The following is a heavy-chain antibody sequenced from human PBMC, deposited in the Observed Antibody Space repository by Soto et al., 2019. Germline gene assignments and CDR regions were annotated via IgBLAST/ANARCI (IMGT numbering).Heavy chain of an antibody. CDR3: ARGCPYSSSWFCHFDY. D-gene: IGHD6-13*01. CDR1: GFTFSSYG. V-gene: IGHV3-33*01. Sequence: QVQLVESGGGVVQPGRSLRLSCAASGFTFSSYGMHWVRQAPGKGLEWVAVIWYDGSNKYYADSVKGRFTISRDNSKNTLYLQMNSLRAEVTAVYYRARGCPYSSSWFCHFDYWGQGTLVTVSS. CDR2: IWYDGSNK. J-gene: IGHJ4*02.